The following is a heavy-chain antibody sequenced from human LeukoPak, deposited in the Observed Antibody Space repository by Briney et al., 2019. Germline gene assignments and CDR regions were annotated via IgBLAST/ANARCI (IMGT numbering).Heavy chain of an antibody. J-gene: IGHJ5*02. V-gene: IGHV1-18*01. CDR1: GYTFTNYG. D-gene: IGHD3-3*01. CDR2: ISIYNGNT. CDR3: ARITYDFWSGYYMPDDP. Sequence: TVKVSCKASGYTFTNYGISWVRQAPGQGLEWMGWISIYNGNTDYAQKLRGRVTMTTDTSTSTAYMELRSLRSDDTAVYYCARITYDFWSGYYMPDDPWGQGTLVTVSS.